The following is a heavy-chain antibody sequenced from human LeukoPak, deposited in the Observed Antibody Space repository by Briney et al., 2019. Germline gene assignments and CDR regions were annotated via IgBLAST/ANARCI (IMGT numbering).Heavy chain of an antibody. CDR3: AKDKDGRSTGLFDY. CDR1: GFTFDDYA. Sequence: PGGSLRLSCAASGFTFDDYAMHWVRQAPGKGLEWVSGINWNGGSTGYADSVKGRFTISRDNAKNSLYLQMNSLRAEDTALYYCAKDKDGRSTGLFDYWGQGTLVTVSS. J-gene: IGHJ4*02. D-gene: IGHD2-8*02. CDR2: INWNGGST. V-gene: IGHV3-20*04.